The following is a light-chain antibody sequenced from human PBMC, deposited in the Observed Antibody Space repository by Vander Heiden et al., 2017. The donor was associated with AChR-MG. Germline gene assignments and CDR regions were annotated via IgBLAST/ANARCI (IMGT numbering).Light chain of an antibody. V-gene: IGKV1-39*01. CDR2: AAS. CDR1: QSINNY. J-gene: IGKJ4*01. CDR3: QQTYSIPLT. Sequence: DIQMTQSPSSLSASVGDRVPMTCRASQSINNYLNWYQQKPGKAPKVLIYAASSLQSGVPSRFSGSESGPDFTLTISSLQPEDFATYYWQQTYSIPLTFGGGTEVEIK.